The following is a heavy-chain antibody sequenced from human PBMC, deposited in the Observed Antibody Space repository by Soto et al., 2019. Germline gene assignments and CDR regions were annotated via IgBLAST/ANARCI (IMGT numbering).Heavy chain of an antibody. V-gene: IGHV3-23*01. CDR1: GFAFSNYA. J-gene: IGHJ4*02. D-gene: IGHD6-6*01. CDR2: ISTSIDAT. Sequence: PGGSLRLSCAASGFAFSNYAIHWVRQAPGKGLEWVSSISTSIDATYYADSVKGRFTISRDDSKNTLYLQMNSLRAEDSAVYYCAKDRTVAARNFDYWGQGTQVTVPQ. CDR3: AKDRTVAARNFDY.